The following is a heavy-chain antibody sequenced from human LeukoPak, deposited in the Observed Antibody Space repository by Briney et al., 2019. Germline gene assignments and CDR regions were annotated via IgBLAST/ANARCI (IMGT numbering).Heavy chain of an antibody. CDR1: GFTFSNAW. Sequence: GSLRLSCAASGFTFSNAWMSWVRQAPGKGLEWVGRIKSKTDGGTTDYAAPVKGRFTISRDDSKNTLYLQMNSLKTEDTAVYYCTTGASGYESFDYWGQGTLVTVSS. J-gene: IGHJ4*02. CDR2: IKSKTDGGTT. V-gene: IGHV3-15*01. CDR3: TTGASGYESFDY. D-gene: IGHD5-12*01.